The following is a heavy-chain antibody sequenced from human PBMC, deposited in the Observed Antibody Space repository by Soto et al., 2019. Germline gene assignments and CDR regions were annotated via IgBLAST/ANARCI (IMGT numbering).Heavy chain of an antibody. V-gene: IGHV4-39*07. Sequence: SETLSLTCTVSGGSISSSGYYWGWIRQPPGKGLEWIGSIYYSGSTYYNPSLKSRVTISVDTSKNQFSLKLSSVTAADTAVYYCARMVFGGYAIIDYWGQGTLVTVSS. CDR2: IYYSGST. J-gene: IGHJ4*02. D-gene: IGHD5-12*01. CDR3: ARMVFGGYAIIDY. CDR1: GGSISSSGYY.